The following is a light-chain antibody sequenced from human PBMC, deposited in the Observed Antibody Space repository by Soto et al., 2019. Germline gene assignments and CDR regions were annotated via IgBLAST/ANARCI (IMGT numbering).Light chain of an antibody. J-gene: IGKJ4*01. CDR3: QQYLVKLLT. Sequence: IVMTQSPDSLAVSLGERATIYCKSSRTVLKTSNERKYLAWYQQKPGQSPKLLIYWASTRKYGVPDRFSGSGSGTDFTLTIRILQAEDVAPYYCQQYLVKLLTFGGGTTVEI. CDR1: RTVLKTSNERKY. CDR2: WAS. V-gene: IGKV4-1*01.